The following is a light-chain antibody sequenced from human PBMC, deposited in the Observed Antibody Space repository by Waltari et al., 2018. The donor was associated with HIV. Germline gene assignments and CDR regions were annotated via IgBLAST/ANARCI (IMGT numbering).Light chain of an antibody. J-gene: IGLJ1*01. V-gene: IGLV2-14*01. Sequence: QSALPQPASVSGSPGQSIPISCTGTSSDIGAYNYVSWYQHHPGKVPKLLIYEVTNRPSGVSHRFSGSKSGNTASLTISGLQAEDEADFYCTSYTSISTLVFGTGTKVTVL. CDR1: SSDIGAYNY. CDR2: EVT. CDR3: TSYTSISTLV.